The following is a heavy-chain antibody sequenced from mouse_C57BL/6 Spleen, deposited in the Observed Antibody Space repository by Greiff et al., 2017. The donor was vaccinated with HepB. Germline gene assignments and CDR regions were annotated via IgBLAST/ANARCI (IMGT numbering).Heavy chain of an antibody. Sequence: EVKLVESGGGLVKPGGSLKLSCAASGFTFSSYAMSWVRQTPAKRQEWVATIIDGGSYTYYPDNVKGRFTISRDNAKNNLYLQMSHLKSEDTAMYYCARDGTDYAMDYWGQGTSVTVAS. CDR1: GFTFSSYA. CDR2: IIDGGSYT. J-gene: IGHJ4*01. V-gene: IGHV5-4*01. D-gene: IGHD4-1*01. CDR3: ARDGTDYAMDY.